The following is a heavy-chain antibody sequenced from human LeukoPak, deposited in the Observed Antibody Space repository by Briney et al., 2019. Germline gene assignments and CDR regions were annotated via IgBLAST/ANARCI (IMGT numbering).Heavy chain of an antibody. CDR2: IIPILGIA. CDR3: ARGPDSNNYYYYGMDV. CDR1: GGTFSSYA. V-gene: IGHV1-69*04. Sequence: SVKVSCKASGGTFSSYAISWGRQAPGQGLEWMGRIIPILGIANYAQKFQGRVTITADKSTSTAYMELSSLRSEDTAVYYCARGPDSNNYYYYGMDVWGRGTTVTVSS. D-gene: IGHD4-11*01. J-gene: IGHJ6*02.